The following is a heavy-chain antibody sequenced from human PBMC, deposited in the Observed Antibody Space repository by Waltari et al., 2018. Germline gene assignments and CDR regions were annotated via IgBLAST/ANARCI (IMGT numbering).Heavy chain of an antibody. Sequence: QLQLQESGPRLVRPSATLSLICRVSGVSITSNIHYWAWLRQSPGQGLEWIGTVSYSGTTYISPSLKSRVSVSRDTSKNQVSLILGSVTAADMAVYYCATYIGASVGTAAFDVWGQGTMVTVSS. J-gene: IGHJ3*01. CDR1: GVSITSNIHY. CDR3: ATYIGASVGTAAFDV. D-gene: IGHD5-12*01. CDR2: VSYSGTT. V-gene: IGHV4-39*01.